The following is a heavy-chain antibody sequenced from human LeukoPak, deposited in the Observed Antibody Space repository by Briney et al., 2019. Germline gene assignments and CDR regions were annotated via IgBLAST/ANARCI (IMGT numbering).Heavy chain of an antibody. CDR3: ARDGQNMIVVVGAFDI. Sequence: PSETLSLTRAVYGGSFSGYYWSWIRQPPGKGLEWIGEINHSGSTNYNPSLKSRVTISVDTSKNQFSLKLSSVTAADTAVYYCARDGQNMIVVVGAFDIWGQGTMVTVSS. CDR2: INHSGST. CDR1: GGSFSGYY. D-gene: IGHD3-22*01. J-gene: IGHJ3*02. V-gene: IGHV4-34*01.